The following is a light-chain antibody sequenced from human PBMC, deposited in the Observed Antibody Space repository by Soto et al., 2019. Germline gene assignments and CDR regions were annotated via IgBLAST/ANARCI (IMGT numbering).Light chain of an antibody. CDR1: TRDVGGHNY. CDR2: EVS. CDR3: SSYASGSTWV. V-gene: IGLV2-14*01. Sequence: QSALTQPASVSGSPGQSITISCTGTTRDVGGHNYVSWYQQHPGKAPKLMIYEVSSRPSGVSNRFSGSKSGNTASLTISGLQSEDEADYSCSSYASGSTWVFGGGTKLTVL. J-gene: IGLJ3*02.